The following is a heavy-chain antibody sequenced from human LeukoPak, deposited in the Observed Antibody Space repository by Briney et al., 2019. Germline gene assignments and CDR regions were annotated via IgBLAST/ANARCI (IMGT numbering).Heavy chain of an antibody. Sequence: SETLSLTCTVSGGSISSRIYYWGWIRQPPGKGLDWIGNIHDSGNTYSNPSLKSRVTISVDTSKNQFSLKLTSVTAADTAVYYCAGHNMYYYDDSGYRQIAKNGFDVWGRGTMVTVSS. D-gene: IGHD3-22*01. CDR3: AGHNMYYYDDSGYRQIAKNGFDV. CDR2: IHDSGNT. V-gene: IGHV4-39*01. CDR1: GGSISSRIYY. J-gene: IGHJ3*01.